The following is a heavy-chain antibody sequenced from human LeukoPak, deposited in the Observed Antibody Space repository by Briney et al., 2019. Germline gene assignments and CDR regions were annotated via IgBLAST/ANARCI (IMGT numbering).Heavy chain of an antibody. Sequence: ASVKVSCKASGGTFSSYAISWVRQAPGQGLEWMGWISAYNGNTNYAQKLQGRVTMTTDTSTSTAYMELRSLRSDDTAVYYCAVSSGWALRNYWGQGTLVTVSS. CDR1: GGTFSSYA. V-gene: IGHV1-18*01. CDR2: ISAYNGNT. J-gene: IGHJ4*02. D-gene: IGHD6-19*01. CDR3: AVSSGWALRNY.